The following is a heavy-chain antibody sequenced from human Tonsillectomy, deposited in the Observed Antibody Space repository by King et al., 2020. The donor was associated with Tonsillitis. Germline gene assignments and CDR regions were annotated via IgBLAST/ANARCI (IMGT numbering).Heavy chain of an antibody. CDR3: ATDCSSTTCLRNDAFDL. CDR1: GGSISSGAYS. Sequence: QVQLQESGPGLVKPSQTLSLTCAVSGGSISSGAYSWSWIRQPPGKGLEWIGYIDYSGSTKYNPSLKSRVTISVDTSKNQFALKLSPVTAADTAVYFCATDCSSTTCLRNDAFDLWGQGTMVTVSS. D-gene: IGHD2-2*01. V-gene: IGHV4-30-4*07. CDR2: IDYSGST. J-gene: IGHJ3*01.